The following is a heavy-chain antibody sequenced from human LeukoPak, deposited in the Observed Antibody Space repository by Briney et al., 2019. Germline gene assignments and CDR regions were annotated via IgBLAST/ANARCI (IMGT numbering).Heavy chain of an antibody. Sequence: EASVKVSCKASGYTFTSYGISWVRQAPGQGLEWMGWISAYNGNTNYAQKLQGRVTMTTDTSTSTAYMELRSLRSDDTAVYYCARAYCSSTSCSNFDYWGQGTLVTVSS. J-gene: IGHJ4*02. V-gene: IGHV1-18*01. CDR3: ARAYCSSTSCSNFDY. CDR1: GYTFTSYG. D-gene: IGHD2-2*01. CDR2: ISAYNGNT.